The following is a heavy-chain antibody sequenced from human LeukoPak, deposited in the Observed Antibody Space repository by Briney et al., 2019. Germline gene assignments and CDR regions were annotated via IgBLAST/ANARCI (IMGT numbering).Heavy chain of an antibody. V-gene: IGHV3-30*09. CDR2: ISYDGTNK. J-gene: IGHJ4*02. D-gene: IGHD4-23*01. CDR1: GFTFSTYA. Sequence: GGSLRLSCAVSGFTFSTYAMHWVRQAPGKGLEWVAVISYDGTNKYYADSVKGRFAISRDNSKNTLYLQMNSLRAEDTAVYYCARGYGGNSVALEYWGQGTLVTVSS. CDR3: ARGYGGNSVALEY.